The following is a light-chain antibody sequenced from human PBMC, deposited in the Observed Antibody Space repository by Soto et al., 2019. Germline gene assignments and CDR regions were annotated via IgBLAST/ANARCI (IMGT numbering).Light chain of an antibody. V-gene: IGKV4-1*01. CDR2: WAS. CDR3: NKYSRIPTT. CDR1: QSVLSSSNNKNF. J-gene: IGKJ2*01. Sequence: DIVMTQSPDSLAVSLGERATINCKSSQSVLSSSNNKNFLAWYQQKPGQSPKLLIYWASTRESGVPDRFSGSGFGTDFTLTIASLQAEDLEVYYCNKYSRIPTTLGRGTKLESK.